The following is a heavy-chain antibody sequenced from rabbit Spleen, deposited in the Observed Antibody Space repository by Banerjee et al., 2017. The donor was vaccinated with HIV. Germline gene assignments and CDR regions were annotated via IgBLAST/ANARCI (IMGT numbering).Heavy chain of an antibody. D-gene: IGHD2-1*01. CDR1: GFSFSNKAV. CDR2: INTGNDRT. Sequence: QEQLVESGGGLVKPEGSLKLSCTASGFSFSNKAVMCWVRQAPGKGLEWIGCINTGNDRTYYASWAKGRFTISKTSSTTVTLQMTSLTAADTATYFCARDLSGAAWEFVLWGPGTLVTVS. CDR3: ARDLSGAAWEFVL. J-gene: IGHJ4*01. V-gene: IGHV1S45*01.